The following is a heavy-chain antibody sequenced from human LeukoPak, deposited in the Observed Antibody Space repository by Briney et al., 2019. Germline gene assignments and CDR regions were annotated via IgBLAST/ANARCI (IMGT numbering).Heavy chain of an antibody. Sequence: GGSLRLSCAASGFTFSSYSMNWVRQAPGKGLEWVSSISSNPYYMFYPDPVKGRFTISRDNAQNSLYLQMDSLRAEDTAVYYCARERGGRQDLDYWGQGTLVTVSS. V-gene: IGHV3-21*01. CDR1: GFTFSSYS. D-gene: IGHD3-16*01. CDR3: ARERGGRQDLDY. J-gene: IGHJ4*02. CDR2: ISSNPYYM.